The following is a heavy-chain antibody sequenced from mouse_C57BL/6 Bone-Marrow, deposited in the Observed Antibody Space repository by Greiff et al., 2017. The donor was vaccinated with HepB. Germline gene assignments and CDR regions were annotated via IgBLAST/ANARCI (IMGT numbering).Heavy chain of an antibody. V-gene: IGHV5-16*01. Sequence: EVMLVESEGGLVQPGSSMKLSCTASGFTFSDYYMAWVHQVPEKGLEWVANINYDGSSTYYLDSLKSRFIISRDNAKNILYLQMSSLKSEDTATYYCARGLVTDYFDYWGQGTTLTVSS. J-gene: IGHJ2*01. CDR3: ARGLVTDYFDY. CDR2: INYDGSST. D-gene: IGHD2-12*01. CDR1: GFTFSDYY.